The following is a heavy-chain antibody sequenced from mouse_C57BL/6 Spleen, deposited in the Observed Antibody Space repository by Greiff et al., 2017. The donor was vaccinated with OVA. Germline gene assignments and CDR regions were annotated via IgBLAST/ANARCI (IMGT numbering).Heavy chain of an antibody. V-gene: IGHV1-61*01. CDR1: GYTFTSYW. D-gene: IGHD1-1*01. Sequence: QVQLQQSGAELVRPGSSVKLSCKASGYTFTSYWMDWVKQRPGQGLEWIGNIYPSDSETHYNQKFKDKATLTVDKSSSTAYMQLSSLTSEDSAVYYCARSTVVDYYAMDYWGQGTSVTVSS. CDR3: ARSTVVDYYAMDY. J-gene: IGHJ4*01. CDR2: IYPSDSET.